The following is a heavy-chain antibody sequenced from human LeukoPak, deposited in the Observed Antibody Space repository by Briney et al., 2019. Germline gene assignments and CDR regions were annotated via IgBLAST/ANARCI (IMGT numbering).Heavy chain of an antibody. Sequence: GGSLRLSCAASGLTFSSHWMHWVRQAPGKGLVWVSRIDRDGSRINYADSVKGRFTISRDNGKNTLFLQMNSLRAEDAAVYYCVRGNDYGGPHYWGQGTLVTVSS. CDR2: IDRDGSRI. D-gene: IGHD4-23*01. CDR1: GLTFSSHW. J-gene: IGHJ4*02. V-gene: IGHV3-74*01. CDR3: VRGNDYGGPHY.